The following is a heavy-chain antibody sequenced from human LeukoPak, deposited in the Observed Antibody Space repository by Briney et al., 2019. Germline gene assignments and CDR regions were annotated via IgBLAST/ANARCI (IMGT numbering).Heavy chain of an antibody. CDR2: IIPIFGTA. V-gene: IGHV1-69*13. D-gene: IGHD2-15*01. J-gene: IGHJ6*02. CDR3: ARVNRQYCSGGSCYSPSYYYYYGMDV. Sequence: SVKVSCKASGGTLSSYAISWVRQAPGQGLEWMGGIIPIFGTANYAQKFQGRVTITADESTSTAYMELSSLRSEDTAVYYCARVNRQYCSGGSCYSPSYYYYYGMDVWGQGTTVTVSS. CDR1: GGTLSSYA.